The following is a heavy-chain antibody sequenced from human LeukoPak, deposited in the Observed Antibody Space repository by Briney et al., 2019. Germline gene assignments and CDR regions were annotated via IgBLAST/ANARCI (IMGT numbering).Heavy chain of an antibody. D-gene: IGHD1-26*01. CDR3: AKNSGSYPFDY. CDR1: GGSFSGYY. J-gene: IGHJ4*02. V-gene: IGHV4-34*01. CDR2: INHSGST. Sequence: SETLSLTCAVYGGSFSGYYWSWIRQPPGKGLEWIGEINHSGSTNYNPSLKSRVTISVDTSKNQFSLKLSSVTAADTAVYYRAKNSGSYPFDYWGQGTLVTVSS.